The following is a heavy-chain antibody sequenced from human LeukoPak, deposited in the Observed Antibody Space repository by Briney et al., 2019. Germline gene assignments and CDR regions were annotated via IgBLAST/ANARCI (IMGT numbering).Heavy chain of an antibody. D-gene: IGHD6-13*01. CDR2: FDPEDGET. CDR1: GYTLTELS. V-gene: IGHV1-24*01. J-gene: IGHJ4*02. Sequence: ASVKVSCKXSGYTLTELSMHWVRQAPRKGLEWMGGFDPEDGETIYSQKFQGRVTITADESTSTAYMELSSLRSEDTAVYYCARRGGSSWYTYWGQGTLVTVSS. CDR3: ARRGGSSWYTY.